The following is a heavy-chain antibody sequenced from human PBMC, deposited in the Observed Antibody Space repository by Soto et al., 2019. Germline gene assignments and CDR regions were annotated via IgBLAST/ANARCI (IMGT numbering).Heavy chain of an antibody. CDR2: ISYDGSNK. Sequence: GGSLRLSCAASGFTFSSYGMHWVRQAPGKGLEWVAVISYDGSNKYYADSVKGRFTISRDNSKNTLYLQMNSLRAEDTAVYYCAKGGHYLDSYGYNWFDPWGQGTLVTVSS. J-gene: IGHJ5*02. V-gene: IGHV3-30*18. CDR3: AKGGHYLDSYGYNWFDP. CDR1: GFTFSSYG. D-gene: IGHD5-18*01.